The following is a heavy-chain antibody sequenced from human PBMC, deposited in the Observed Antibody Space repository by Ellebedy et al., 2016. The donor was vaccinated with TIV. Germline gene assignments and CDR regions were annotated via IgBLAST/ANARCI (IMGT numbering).Heavy chain of an antibody. CDR1: GYTFTKYF. CDR3: TCLQLGIADYFDY. J-gene: IGHJ4*02. D-gene: IGHD6-13*01. V-gene: IGHV1-46*01. Sequence: ASVKVSCKASGYTFTKYFMHWVRQAPGQGLEWMGMINPSGGSTSYAQKFQGRVTMTRDTSTSTVYMELSSLRSEDTAVYYCTCLQLGIADYFDYWGQGALVTVSS. CDR2: INPSGGST.